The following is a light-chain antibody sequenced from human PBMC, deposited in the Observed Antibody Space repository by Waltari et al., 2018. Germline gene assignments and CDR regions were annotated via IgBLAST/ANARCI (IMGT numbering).Light chain of an antibody. CDR3: NSYTTGSTLTVI. Sequence: QSALTQPASVSGSPGQSIPIPCPGPSSDLGNYYFVSWYQQHPGKAPKLIIYDVSNRPSGVSNRFSGSWSGNTASLTISGLQAEDEADYYCNSYTTGSTLTVIFGGGTKLTVL. CDR1: SSDLGNYYF. V-gene: IGLV2-14*03. J-gene: IGLJ2*01. CDR2: DVS.